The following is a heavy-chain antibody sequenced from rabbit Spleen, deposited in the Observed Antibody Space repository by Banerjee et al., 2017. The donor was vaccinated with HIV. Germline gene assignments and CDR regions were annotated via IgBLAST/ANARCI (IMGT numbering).Heavy chain of an antibody. CDR3: ARRPAMTLVVNL. CDR2: INTYTAKS. D-gene: IGHD2-1*01. Sequence: QEQLVESGGGLVRPGASLTLTCKASGFRFSFNNDYVMCWVRQAPGKGLEWIACINTYTAKSVYATWAKGPFTISKTSSTTVTLQMTSLTAADTATYFCARRPAMTLVVNLWGPGTLVTVS. V-gene: IGHV1S45*01. CDR1: GFRFSFNNDYV. J-gene: IGHJ4*01.